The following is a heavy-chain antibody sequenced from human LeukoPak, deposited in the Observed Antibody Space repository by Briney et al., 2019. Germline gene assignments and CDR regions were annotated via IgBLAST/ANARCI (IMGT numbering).Heavy chain of an antibody. CDR3: ARDYGAQDYDFWSGLYYYYGMDV. D-gene: IGHD3-3*01. V-gene: IGHV1-18*01. CDR1: GYTFTSYG. CDR2: ISAYNGNT. J-gene: IGHJ6*02. Sequence: RASVEVSCKASGYTFTSYGISWVRQAPGQGLEWMGWISAYNGNTNYAQKLQGRVTMTTDTSTSTAYMELRSLRSDDTAVYYCARDYGAQDYDFWSGLYYYYGMDVWGQGTTVTVSS.